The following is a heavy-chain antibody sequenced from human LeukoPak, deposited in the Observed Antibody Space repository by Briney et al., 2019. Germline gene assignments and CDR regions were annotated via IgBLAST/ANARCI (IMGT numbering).Heavy chain of an antibody. J-gene: IGHJ4*02. Sequence: SVKVSCKASGGTFSSYAISWVRQAPGQGLEWMGGVIPIFGTANYAQKLQGRVTMTTDTSTSTAYMELRSLRSDDTAVYYCARGVPHFDYWGQGTLVTVSS. CDR2: VIPIFGTA. CDR1: GGTFSSYA. V-gene: IGHV1-69*05. CDR3: ARGVPHFDY.